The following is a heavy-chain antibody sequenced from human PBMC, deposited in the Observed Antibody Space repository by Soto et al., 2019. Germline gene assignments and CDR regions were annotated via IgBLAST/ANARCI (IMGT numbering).Heavy chain of an antibody. J-gene: IGHJ4*01. V-gene: IGHV4-59*01. CDR1: GGSINYYY. CDR3: ARHYTSDPFDY. CDR2: VSYSGST. Sequence: PSETLSLTCTASGGSINYYYWSWIRQPPGKGLEWIGYVSYSGSTNYNPSLKSRVTISVDTSKNRFSLKLISVTAADTAVYYCARHYTSDPFDYWGQGTLVTVSS. D-gene: IGHD3-3*01.